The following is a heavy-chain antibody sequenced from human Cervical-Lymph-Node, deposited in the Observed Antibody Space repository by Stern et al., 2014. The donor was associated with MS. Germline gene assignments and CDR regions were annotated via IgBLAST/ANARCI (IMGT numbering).Heavy chain of an antibody. J-gene: IGHJ4*02. CDR2: IIRIMGTA. D-gene: IGHD3-10*01. CDR3: ALGGFGHYFEY. Sequence: VHLEESGAEVQKTGSSVKVSCRASGGTFSSSDISWVRQAPGQGLERMGGIIRIMGTANYAQKYQGRVTITADESTSTAYMELSSLRSEDTAIYYCALGGFGHYFEYWGQGTLVTVSS. V-gene: IGHV1-69*01. CDR1: GGTFSSSD.